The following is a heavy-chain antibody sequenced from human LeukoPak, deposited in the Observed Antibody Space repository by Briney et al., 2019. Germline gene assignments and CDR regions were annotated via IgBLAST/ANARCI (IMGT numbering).Heavy chain of an antibody. V-gene: IGHV3-30*03. Sequence: GGSLRLSCAASGFTFSSYGMHWVRQAPGKGLEWVAVISYDGSNKYYADSVKGRFTISRDNSKNTLYLQMNSLRAEDTAVYYCARDIIKDYWGQGTLVTVSS. CDR1: GFTFSSYG. CDR3: ARDIIKDY. CDR2: ISYDGSNK. J-gene: IGHJ4*02.